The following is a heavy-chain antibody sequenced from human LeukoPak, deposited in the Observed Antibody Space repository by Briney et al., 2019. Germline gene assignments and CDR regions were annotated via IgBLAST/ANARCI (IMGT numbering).Heavy chain of an antibody. Sequence: PSGTVSLTCTVSGGSISSSSYYWGWIRQPPGKALEWIGYFYRSWSTNYNPSLKSRVTISVDTSKNQFSLKLSSVTAADTAVYYCARHGASAVAGYLYFDLWGRGTLVTLSS. CDR1: GGSISSSSYY. V-gene: IGHV4-39*01. D-gene: IGHD6-19*01. J-gene: IGHJ2*01. CDR3: ARHGASAVAGYLYFDL. CDR2: FYRSWST.